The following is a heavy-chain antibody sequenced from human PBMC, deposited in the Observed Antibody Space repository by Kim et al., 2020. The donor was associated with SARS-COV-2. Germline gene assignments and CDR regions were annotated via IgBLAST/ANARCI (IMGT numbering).Heavy chain of an antibody. CDR2: WYAGNNK. CDR3: ASFDY. V-gene: IGHV3-33*01. Sequence: WYAGNNKYYADSGKGRFTISRDNSKNTLYLQMNSLRAEDTAVYYCASFDYWGQGTLVTVSS. J-gene: IGHJ4*02.